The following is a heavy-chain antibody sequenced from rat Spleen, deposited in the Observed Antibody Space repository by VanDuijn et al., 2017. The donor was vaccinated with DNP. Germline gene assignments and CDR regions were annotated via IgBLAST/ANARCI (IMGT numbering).Heavy chain of an antibody. CDR2: ISHDGGTT. V-gene: IGHV5-20*01. Sequence: EVQLVESGGDLVQPGRSLQLSCAASGFTFSDYYMAWVRQAPTKGLEWVASISHDGGTTYYRDSVKGRFTVSRDNAKSTLYLQMDSLRSEDTATYYCATHNYYFDYWGQGVMVTVSS. D-gene: IGHD1-4*01. J-gene: IGHJ2*01. CDR3: ATHNYYFDY. CDR1: GFTFSDYY.